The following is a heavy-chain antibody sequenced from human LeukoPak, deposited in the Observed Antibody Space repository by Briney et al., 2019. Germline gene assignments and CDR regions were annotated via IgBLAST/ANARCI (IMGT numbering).Heavy chain of an antibody. Sequence: PGGPLRLSCAASGFTFSSYGMHWVRQAPGKGLEWVAVISYDGSNKYYADSVKGRFTISRDNSKNTLYLQMNSLRAEDTAVYYCARGGTVVSPVDYWGQGTLVTVSS. CDR1: GFTFSSYG. CDR2: ISYDGSNK. V-gene: IGHV3-30*03. D-gene: IGHD4-23*01. J-gene: IGHJ4*02. CDR3: ARGGTVVSPVDY.